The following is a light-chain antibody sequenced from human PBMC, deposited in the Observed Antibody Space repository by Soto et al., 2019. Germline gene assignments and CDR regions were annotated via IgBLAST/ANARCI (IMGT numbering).Light chain of an antibody. Sequence: QSVLTQPPSVSAAPGQKVTISCSGSSSNIGNNFVSWYQQLPGTAPKLLIYDTNRRPSGIPDRFSGSKSGTSATLGITGLQTGDAADYYCGTWDSSLSVVVFGGGTKLTVL. J-gene: IGLJ2*01. CDR1: SSNIGNNF. V-gene: IGLV1-51*01. CDR2: DTN. CDR3: GTWDSSLSVVV.